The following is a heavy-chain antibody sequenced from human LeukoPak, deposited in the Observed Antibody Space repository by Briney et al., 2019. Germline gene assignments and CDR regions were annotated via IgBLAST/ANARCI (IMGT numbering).Heavy chain of an antibody. Sequence: GGSLRLSCAASGFTFNNYAMNWVRQPPGKGLEWVSAISGSGGDTYYADSVKGRFTISRDNSKNTLYLRMNSLRAEDTALYYCARGYSYGFSGGDYWGQGTLVTVSS. D-gene: IGHD5-18*01. V-gene: IGHV3-23*01. CDR1: GFTFNNYA. CDR3: ARGYSYGFSGGDY. J-gene: IGHJ4*02. CDR2: ISGSGGDT.